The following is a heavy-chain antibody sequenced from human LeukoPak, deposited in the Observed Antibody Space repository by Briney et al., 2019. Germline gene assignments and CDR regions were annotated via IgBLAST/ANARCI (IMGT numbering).Heavy chain of an antibody. J-gene: IGHJ6*03. D-gene: IGHD3-3*01. CDR2: IRYDGSNK. Sequence: PGGSLRLSRAASGFTFSSYGMHWVRQAPGKGLEWVAFIRYDGSNKYYADSGKGRFTISRDNSKNTLYLQMNSLRAEDTAVYYCAKDGYSLTIFGVVIDYYYYMDVWGKGTTVTVSS. CDR3: AKDGYSLTIFGVVIDYYYYMDV. V-gene: IGHV3-30*02. CDR1: GFTFSSYG.